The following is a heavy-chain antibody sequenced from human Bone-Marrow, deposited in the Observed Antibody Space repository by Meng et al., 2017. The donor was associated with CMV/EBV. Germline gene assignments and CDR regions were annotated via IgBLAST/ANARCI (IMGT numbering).Heavy chain of an antibody. CDR2: ISSSSSPM. CDR1: RFTFSTYS. D-gene: IGHD1-26*01. Sequence: GGSLRLTCAASRFTFSTYSMKWVRQAPGKGLEWVSYISSSSSPMYYADSVKGRFTISRDNAKNSLYLQMNSLRAEDTAVYYCASIPIVGATIDYWGQGTLVTVSS. V-gene: IGHV3-48*04. CDR3: ASIPIVGATIDY. J-gene: IGHJ4*02.